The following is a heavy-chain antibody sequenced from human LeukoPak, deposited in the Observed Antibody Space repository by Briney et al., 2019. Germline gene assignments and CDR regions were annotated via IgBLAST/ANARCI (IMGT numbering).Heavy chain of an antibody. CDR1: GYTFGNYG. Sequence: ASVKVSCKAAGYTFGNYGIKWVRQAPGQGLEWVGWISGFNGNTNYAQNFHDRVTMTTDTSTSTAYMELRSLRSDDTAVYYCARDHPDYDILTGYSSYYYFDYWGQGTLVTVSS. D-gene: IGHD3-9*01. CDR3: ARDHPDYDILTGYSSYYYFDY. CDR2: ISGFNGNT. J-gene: IGHJ4*02. V-gene: IGHV1-18*01.